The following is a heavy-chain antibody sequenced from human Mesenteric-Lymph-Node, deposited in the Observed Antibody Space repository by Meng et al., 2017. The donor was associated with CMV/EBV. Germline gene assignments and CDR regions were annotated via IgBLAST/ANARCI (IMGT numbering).Heavy chain of an antibody. V-gene: IGHV3-7*01. Sequence: GGSLRLSCAASGLTFSTFWMSWVRQAPGKGLEWVANIKQDGSEKYYVDSVKGRFTVSRDNAKNSLYLQMNSLRGDDTAVYYCARDRGTAVGEDGMDVWGQGTTVTVSS. CDR1: GLTFSTFW. CDR2: IKQDGSEK. D-gene: IGHD3-10*01. J-gene: IGHJ6*02. CDR3: ARDRGTAVGEDGMDV.